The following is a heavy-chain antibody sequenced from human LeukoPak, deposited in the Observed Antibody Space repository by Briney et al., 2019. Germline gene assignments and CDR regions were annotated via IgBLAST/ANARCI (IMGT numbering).Heavy chain of an antibody. V-gene: IGHV4-34*01. Sequence: SETLSLTCAVYGGSFSGYYRSWIRQPPGKGLEWIGEINHSGSTNYNPSLKSRVTISVDTSKNQFSLKLSSVTAADTAVYYCARGPVGSGSYYWFDPWGQGTLVTVSS. D-gene: IGHD3-10*01. CDR1: GGSFSGYY. J-gene: IGHJ5*02. CDR3: ARGPVGSGSYYWFDP. CDR2: INHSGST.